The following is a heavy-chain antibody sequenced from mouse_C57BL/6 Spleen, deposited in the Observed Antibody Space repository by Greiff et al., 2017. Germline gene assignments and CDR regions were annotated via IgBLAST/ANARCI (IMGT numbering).Heavy chain of an antibody. CDR2: ILPGSGST. CDR3: ARPLYGSSSFAY. CDR1: GYTFTGYW. Sequence: QVQLQQSGAELMKPGASVKLSCKATGYTFTGYWIEWVKQRPGHGLEWIGEILPGSGSTNYNEKFKGKATFTADTSSNTAYMQLSSLTTEDSAIYYCARPLYGSSSFAYWGQGTLGTVSA. V-gene: IGHV1-9*01. D-gene: IGHD1-1*01. J-gene: IGHJ3*01.